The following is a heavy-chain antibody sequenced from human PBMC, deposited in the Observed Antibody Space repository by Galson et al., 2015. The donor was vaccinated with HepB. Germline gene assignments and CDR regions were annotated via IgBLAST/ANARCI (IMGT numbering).Heavy chain of an antibody. CDR2: INPNSGGT. Sequence: SVKVSCKASGYTFTGYYMHWVRQAPGQGLEWMGWINPNSGGTNYAQKFQGRVTMTRDTSISTAYMELSRLRSDDTAVHYCARDPRETYYYDSSGYYAGYYFDYWGQGTLVTVSS. CDR3: ARDPRETYYYDSSGYYAGYYFDY. D-gene: IGHD3-22*01. V-gene: IGHV1-2*02. CDR1: GYTFTGYY. J-gene: IGHJ4*02.